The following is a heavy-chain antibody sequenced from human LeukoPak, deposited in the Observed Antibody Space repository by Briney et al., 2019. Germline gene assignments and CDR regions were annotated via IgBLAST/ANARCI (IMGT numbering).Heavy chain of an antibody. V-gene: IGHV3-30*02. D-gene: IGHD3-16*02. Sequence: GGSLRLSCAASGFTFSSYGMLWVRQAPGKGLEWVAFIRYDGSNKYYADSVKGRFTISRDNSKNTLYLQMNRLRAEDTAVYYCAKDDYDYVWGSYRSYFDYWGQGTLVTVSS. CDR3: AKDDYDYVWGSYRSYFDY. CDR2: IRYDGSNK. CDR1: GFTFSSYG. J-gene: IGHJ4*02.